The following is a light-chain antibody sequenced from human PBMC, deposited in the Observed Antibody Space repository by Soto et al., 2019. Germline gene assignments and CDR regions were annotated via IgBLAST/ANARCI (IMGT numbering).Light chain of an antibody. CDR1: QSVSRDY. Sequence: EIVLAQSPGTLYLSPGQRATLSCRASQSVSRDYVAWYQHKPGQAPRHLIYAASSRPSGIPDRFGGSGSGTDFTLTISRLEPEDFALYYCQQYGSSPLTFGGGTRVEFK. J-gene: IGKJ4*01. CDR2: AAS. CDR3: QQYGSSPLT. V-gene: IGKV3-20*01.